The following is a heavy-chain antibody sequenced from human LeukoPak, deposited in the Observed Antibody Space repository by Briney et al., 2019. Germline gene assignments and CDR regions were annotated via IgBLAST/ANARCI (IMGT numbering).Heavy chain of an antibody. J-gene: IGHJ4*02. CDR2: FSSTWAT. V-gene: IGHV4-59*08. CDR1: GGSINTYY. D-gene: IGHD4-17*01. Sequence: SDTLSLTCSVSGGSINTYYGTWIRQPPGKGLELIGCFSSTWATNYNPSLKSRVTLSLDTSHKQFCLKLSSVTAADTALYCCARQPDYGDQVFDSWGQGILVTVSS. CDR3: ARQPDYGDQVFDS.